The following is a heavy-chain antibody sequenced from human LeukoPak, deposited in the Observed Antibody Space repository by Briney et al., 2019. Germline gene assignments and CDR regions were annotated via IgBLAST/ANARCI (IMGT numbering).Heavy chain of an antibody. CDR3: ARGRYGSPPSAIDY. CDR2: IYYSGST. J-gene: IGHJ4*02. D-gene: IGHD3-10*01. V-gene: IGHV4-59*01. CDR1: GGSISSYY. Sequence: SETLSLTCTVSGGSISSYYWSWIRQPPGKGLEWIGYIYYSGSTNYNPSLKSRVTISVDTSKNQFPLKLSSVTAADTAVYYCARGRYGSPPSAIDYWGQGTLVTVSS.